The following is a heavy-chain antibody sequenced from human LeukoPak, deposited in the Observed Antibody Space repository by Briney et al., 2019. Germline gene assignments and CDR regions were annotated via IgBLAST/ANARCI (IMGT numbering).Heavy chain of an antibody. Sequence: GGSLRLSCAASGFTFSSYSMNWVRQAPGKGLEWVSYISHNSRTMHYADSVKGRLTISRDDAKNSLFLQMNSLRDEDTAVYYCVRGYPLGVATFDSWGQGTLVIVSS. D-gene: IGHD3-10*01. V-gene: IGHV3-48*02. CDR3: VRGYPLGVATFDS. CDR2: ISHNSRTM. CDR1: GFTFSSYS. J-gene: IGHJ4*02.